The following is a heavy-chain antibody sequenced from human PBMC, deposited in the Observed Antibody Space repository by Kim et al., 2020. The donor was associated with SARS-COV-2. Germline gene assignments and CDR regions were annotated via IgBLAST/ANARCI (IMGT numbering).Heavy chain of an antibody. D-gene: IGHD6-19*01. CDR3: AAGDSSGWSIDF. Sequence: DSMKGGFTISRDNAKNSLYLQMTSLRAEDTALYYCAAGDSSGWSIDFWGLGTLVTVSS. J-gene: IGHJ4*02. V-gene: IGHV3-20*03.